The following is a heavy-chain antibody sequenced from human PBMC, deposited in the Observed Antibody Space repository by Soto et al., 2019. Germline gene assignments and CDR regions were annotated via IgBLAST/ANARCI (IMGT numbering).Heavy chain of an antibody. CDR1: PITVYNFAA. Sequence: EMQLLESGGGLGQPGGSLRLSCVASPITVYNFAAMSWVRQAPESGLEWVSTISGRGDHKYYEDSGKGRFTISRDNSKNRLYRQMDGLRVEDTAVYYCAKDRALENQTPYGMDVWGQGTTVTV. CDR3: AKDRALENQTPYGMDV. J-gene: IGHJ6*02. CDR2: ISGRGDHK. D-gene: IGHD2-2*01. V-gene: IGHV3-23*01.